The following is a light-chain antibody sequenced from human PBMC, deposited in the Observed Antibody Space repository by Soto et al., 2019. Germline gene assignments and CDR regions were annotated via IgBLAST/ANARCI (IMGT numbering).Light chain of an antibody. Sequence: QSALTQPPSASGSPGQSVTISCTGTRMNVGAYKYVSWYQQYPGKAPKLMIYEVSKRPSGVPDRFSGSKSGNTASLTVSGLQAEDEADYYCTSYVGSNIWVFGGGTKLSVL. J-gene: IGLJ3*02. V-gene: IGLV2-8*01. CDR2: EVS. CDR1: RMNVGAYKY. CDR3: TSYVGSNIWV.